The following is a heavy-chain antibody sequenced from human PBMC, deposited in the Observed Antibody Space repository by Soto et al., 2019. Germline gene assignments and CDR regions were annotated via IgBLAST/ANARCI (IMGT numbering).Heavy chain of an antibody. D-gene: IGHD4-17*01. Sequence: QLQLQESSPRLLKPSETLSLTCSVSDGSINRRSYYWGWIRQSPGKGLEWIGSVYYSGNTYYNPSLKSRVTXSXXXSQXHFSLKLTSVAVADTAIYYCTRHKSSDYVQGYFQYWSQGTLVTVSS. CDR3: TRHKSSDYVQGYFQY. CDR1: DGSINRRSYY. J-gene: IGHJ1*01. V-gene: IGHV4-39*01. CDR2: VYYSGNT.